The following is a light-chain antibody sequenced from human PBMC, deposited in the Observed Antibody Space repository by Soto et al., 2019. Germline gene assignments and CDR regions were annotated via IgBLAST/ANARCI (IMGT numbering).Light chain of an antibody. CDR3: QQSYSTPRT. J-gene: IGKJ1*01. CDR1: QSISNY. V-gene: IGKV1-39*01. Sequence: DIQVTQSPSSLSASVGDRVTITCRASQSISNYLNWYQQKPGKAPKLLIYAASNFQSGVPSRFSGSGSGTDFTLTISSLQPEDCATYYCQQSYSTPRTFGQGTRVEV. CDR2: AAS.